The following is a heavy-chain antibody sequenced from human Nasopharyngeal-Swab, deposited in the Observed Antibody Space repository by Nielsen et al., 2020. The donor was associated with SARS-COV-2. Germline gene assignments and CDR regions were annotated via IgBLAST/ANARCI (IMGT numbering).Heavy chain of an antibody. Sequence: GESLKISCAASGFTFSSYEMNWVRQAPGKGLEWVSYISSSGSTIYYADSVKGRFTISRDSAKNSLYLQMNSLRAEDTAVYYCARVTTAAGYYYYYMDVWGKGTTVTVSS. CDR1: GFTFSSYE. CDR2: ISSSGSTI. J-gene: IGHJ6*03. V-gene: IGHV3-48*03. D-gene: IGHD1-1*01. CDR3: ARVTTAAGYYYYYMDV.